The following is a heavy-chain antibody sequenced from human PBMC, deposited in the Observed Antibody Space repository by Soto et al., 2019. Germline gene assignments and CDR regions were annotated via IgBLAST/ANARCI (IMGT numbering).Heavy chain of an antibody. CDR3: ARASRYYGMDV. V-gene: IGHV3-7*01. J-gene: IGHJ6*02. D-gene: IGHD2-15*01. CDR2: IKQDGSER. Sequence: EVQLVESGGGLVQPGGSLRLSCAASGFTFSSSWMSWVRQAPGKGLEWVANIKQDGSERYYVESVKGRFTISRDNAKNSLYLQMNSLRAEDTAVYYWARASRYYGMDVWGQGTTVTVSS. CDR1: GFTFSSSW.